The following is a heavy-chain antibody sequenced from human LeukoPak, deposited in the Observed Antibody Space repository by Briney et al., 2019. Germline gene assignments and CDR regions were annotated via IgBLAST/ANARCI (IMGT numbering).Heavy chain of an antibody. CDR2: ISADNGNT. Sequence: ASVKVSCKASGYTLTSYGISWVRQAPGQGLEWMGWISADNGNTNYAQKLQGRVTMTTDTSTSTAYMELRSLRSDDTAVYYCARGSRGIAAAQAFDYWGQATLVTVS. D-gene: IGHD6-13*01. CDR1: GYTLTSYG. V-gene: IGHV1-18*01. J-gene: IGHJ4*02. CDR3: ARGSRGIAAAQAFDY.